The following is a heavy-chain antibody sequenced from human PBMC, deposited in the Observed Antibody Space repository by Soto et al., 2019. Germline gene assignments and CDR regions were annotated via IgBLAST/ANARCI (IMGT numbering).Heavy chain of an antibody. Sequence: PSETLSLTCTVSGGCISSYYWSWIRQPPGKGLEWIGYIYYSGNTNYNPSLKSRVTISVDTSKNQFSLKLSSVTAADTAVYYCARVLRERSGFTGSLDYYYYYYMDVWGKGTTVTVSS. D-gene: IGHD3-9*01. CDR1: GGCISSYY. CDR2: IYYSGNT. V-gene: IGHV4-59*08. J-gene: IGHJ6*03. CDR3: ARVLRERSGFTGSLDYYYYYYMDV.